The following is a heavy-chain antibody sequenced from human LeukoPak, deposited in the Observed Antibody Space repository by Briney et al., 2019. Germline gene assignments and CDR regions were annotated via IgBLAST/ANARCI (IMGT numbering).Heavy chain of an antibody. CDR1: GFTFSSYW. Sequence: GGSLRLSCAASGFTFSSYWMTWVRQAPGKGLEWVAFIRYDGTNKYSADSVKGRFTISRDNSKNTLYLQMNSLRAEDTAVYYCAKDKIWGEDYFDYWGQGTLVTVSS. D-gene: IGHD3-16*01. J-gene: IGHJ4*02. CDR2: IRYDGTNK. V-gene: IGHV3-30*02. CDR3: AKDKIWGEDYFDY.